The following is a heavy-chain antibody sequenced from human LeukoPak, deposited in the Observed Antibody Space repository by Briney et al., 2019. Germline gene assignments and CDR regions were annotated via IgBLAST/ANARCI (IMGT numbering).Heavy chain of an antibody. CDR2: INAGNGNT. D-gene: IGHD5-12*01. CDR1: GYTFTSYA. J-gene: IGHJ6*04. V-gene: IGHV1-3*01. Sequence: ASVKVSCKASGYTFTSYAIHWVRQAPGQRLEWMGWINAGNGNTKYSQKFQGRVTITRDTSASTAYMELSSLRSEDTAVYYCARASPTLFRGYSGYLKYYYYGMDVWGKGTTVTVSS. CDR3: ARASPTLFRGYSGYLKYYYYGMDV.